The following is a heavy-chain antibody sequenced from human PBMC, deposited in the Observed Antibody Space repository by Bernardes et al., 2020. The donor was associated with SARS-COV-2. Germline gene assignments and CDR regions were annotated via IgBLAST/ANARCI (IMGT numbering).Heavy chain of an antibody. V-gene: IGHV3-30*18. J-gene: IGHJ1*01. Sequence: GGSLRLSCAASRFSFSTYGMYWVRQAPGKGLEWVAVISSDGSTTYYTDSVKGRFTISRDNSKNTLYLQMNSLRAEDTAVYYCANAIAATATGFQHWGQGTLVTVSS. CDR3: ANAIAATATGFQH. CDR2: ISSDGSTT. D-gene: IGHD6-13*01. CDR1: RFSFSTYG.